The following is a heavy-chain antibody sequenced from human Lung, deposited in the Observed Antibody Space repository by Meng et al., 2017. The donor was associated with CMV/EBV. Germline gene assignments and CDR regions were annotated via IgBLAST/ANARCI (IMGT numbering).Heavy chain of an antibody. CDR1: GFNIRPYW. Sequence: GGSXRLXCAATGFNIRPYWMTWVRQAPGKGLEWVANINQGGNEKYYVDSVEGRFTISRDNARNSLLLQMNTLRAEDTAVYYCARLGDYCTDASCYYYFDYWXQGNXVTVSS. V-gene: IGHV3-7*01. CDR3: ARLGDYCTDASCYYYFDY. CDR2: INQGGNEK. J-gene: IGHJ4*02. D-gene: IGHD2-8*01.